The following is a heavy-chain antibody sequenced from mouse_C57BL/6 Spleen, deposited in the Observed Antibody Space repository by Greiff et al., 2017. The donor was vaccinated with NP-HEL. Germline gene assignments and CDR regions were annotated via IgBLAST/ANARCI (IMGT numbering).Heavy chain of an antibody. CDR1: GYTFTSYW. D-gene: IGHD1-1*01. J-gene: IGHJ2*01. CDR3: ARSPRIYYYGSSDFDY. Sequence: QVQLQQSGAELAKPGASVKLSCKASGYTFTSYWMHWVKQRPGQGLEWIGYINPSSGYTKYNQKFKDKATLTADKSSSTAYMQLSSLTYEDAAVDYCARSPRIYYYGSSDFDYWGQGTTRTVSS. CDR2: INPSSGYT. V-gene: IGHV1-7*01.